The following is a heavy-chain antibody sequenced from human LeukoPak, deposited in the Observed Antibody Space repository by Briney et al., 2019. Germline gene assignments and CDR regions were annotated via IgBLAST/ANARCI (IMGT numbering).Heavy chain of an antibody. V-gene: IGHV1-69*05. J-gene: IGHJ4*02. CDR3: ARDRIVGATVPFDY. CDR2: IIPIFGTA. CDR1: GGTFSSYA. D-gene: IGHD1-26*01. Sequence: SVKVSCKASGGTFSSYAISWVRQALGQGLEWMRRIIPIFGTANYAQKFQGRVTITTDESTSTAYMELSSLRSEDTAVYYCARDRIVGATVPFDYWGQGTLVTVSS.